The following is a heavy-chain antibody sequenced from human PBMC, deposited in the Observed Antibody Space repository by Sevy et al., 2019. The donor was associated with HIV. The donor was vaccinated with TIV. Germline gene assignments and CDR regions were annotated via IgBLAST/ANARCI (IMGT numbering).Heavy chain of an antibody. D-gene: IGHD6-19*01. Sequence: GESLKISCAASGFTFSNYAMNWVRQAPGKGLEWVSAISGSGGTTYDADSVKRRFTISRDKSQNTLYLQMNSLRAEDTAVYYCAKVLARGVAVAGSAWGMDVWGQGTTVTVSS. J-gene: IGHJ6*02. CDR1: GFTFSNYA. CDR3: AKVLARGVAVAGSAWGMDV. V-gene: IGHV3-23*01. CDR2: ISGSGGTT.